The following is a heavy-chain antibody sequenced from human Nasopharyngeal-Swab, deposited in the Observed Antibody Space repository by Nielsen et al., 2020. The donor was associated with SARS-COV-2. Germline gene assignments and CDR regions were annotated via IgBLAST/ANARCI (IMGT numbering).Heavy chain of an antibody. CDR1: GFTFSSYT. Sequence: GGSLRLSCEASGFTFSSYTMNWVRQAPGMGLEWVSYISSSTSTIYYTDSVKGRFTVSRDNAKNSLYLQMNSLRAEDTAVYYCARDGLDYDFWSAYFMDVWGQGTTVTVSS. J-gene: IGHJ6*02. CDR3: ARDGLDYDFWSAYFMDV. CDR2: ISSSTSTI. D-gene: IGHD3-3*01. V-gene: IGHV3-48*04.